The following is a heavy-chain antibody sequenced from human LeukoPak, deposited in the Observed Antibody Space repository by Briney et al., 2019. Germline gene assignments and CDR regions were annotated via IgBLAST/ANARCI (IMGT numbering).Heavy chain of an antibody. CDR3: ASPGIAAAGNFDY. D-gene: IGHD6-13*01. CDR1: GFTVSSNY. V-gene: IGHV3-53*01. Sequence: GRSLRLSCAASGFTVSSNYMSWVRQAPGKGLEWVSVIYSGGSTYYADSVKGRFTISRDNSKNTLYLQMNSLRAEDTAVYYCASPGIAAAGNFDYWGQGTLVTVSS. J-gene: IGHJ4*02. CDR2: IYSGGST.